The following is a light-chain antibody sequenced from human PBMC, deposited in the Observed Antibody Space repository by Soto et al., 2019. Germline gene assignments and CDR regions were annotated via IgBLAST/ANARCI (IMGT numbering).Light chain of an antibody. Sequence: DIRMTQSPSSLSASVGDRVNITCRASKSISSYLNWYQHKPGTAPKLLIYAAYRLQSGVPSRFTSSGSRTYFTLTSSSLQPEDFATYFCQQGNSPPYTFGQGTRLEIK. V-gene: IGKV1-39*01. J-gene: IGKJ2*01. CDR2: AAY. CDR3: QQGNSPPYT. CDR1: KSISSY.